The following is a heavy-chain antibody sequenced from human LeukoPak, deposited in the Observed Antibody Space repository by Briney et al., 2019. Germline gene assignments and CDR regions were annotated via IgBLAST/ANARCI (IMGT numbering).Heavy chain of an antibody. CDR3: ARGLGWKVTPMGLFYMDV. V-gene: IGHV4-34*01. CDR2: INYGGDT. CDR1: GGSFSGYD. Sequence: SETLSLTCGVDGGSFSGYDWSGVRQPPGKGLERIGEINYGGDTKYKPSLKSRVTISVDTSKNQFSLKVRSVTAADTAVYYCARGLGWKVTPMGLFYMDVWGEGATVTVSS. D-gene: IGHD6-19*01. J-gene: IGHJ6*03.